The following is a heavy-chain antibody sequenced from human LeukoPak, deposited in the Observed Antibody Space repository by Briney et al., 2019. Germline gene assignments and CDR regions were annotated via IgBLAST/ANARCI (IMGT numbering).Heavy chain of an antibody. J-gene: IGHJ6*02. CDR2: ISYDGSNK. Sequence: PGRSLRLSCAASGFTFSSYGMHWVRQAPGKGLEWVAVISYDGSNKYYADSVKGRFTISRDNSKNTLYLQMNSLRAEDTAVYYCAKDIDRGSSGYYYDTRPGDYYYGMDVWGQGTTVTVSS. CDR1: GFTFSSYG. CDR3: AKDIDRGSSGYYYDTRPGDYYYGMDV. D-gene: IGHD3-22*01. V-gene: IGHV3-30*18.